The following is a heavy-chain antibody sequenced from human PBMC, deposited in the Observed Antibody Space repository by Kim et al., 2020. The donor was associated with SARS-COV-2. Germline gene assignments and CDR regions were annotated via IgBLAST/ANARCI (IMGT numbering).Heavy chain of an antibody. CDR2: ISYDGSNK. CDR3: ARAGSAYCGGDCYYGDY. V-gene: IGHV3-30*03. CDR1: GFTFSSYG. J-gene: IGHJ4*02. Sequence: GGSLRLSCAASGFTFSSYGMRWVRQAPGKGLEWVAVISYDGSNKYYADSVKGRFTISRDNSKNTLYLQMNSLRAEDTAVYYCARAGSAYCGGDCYYGDYWGQGTLVTVSS. D-gene: IGHD2-21*02.